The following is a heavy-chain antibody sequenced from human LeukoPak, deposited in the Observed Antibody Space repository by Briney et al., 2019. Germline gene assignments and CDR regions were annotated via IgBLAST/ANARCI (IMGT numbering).Heavy chain of an antibody. J-gene: IGHJ4*02. Sequence: ASVKVSCKASGYTFTSYAIHWVRQAPGQRLEWMGWINAGNGNTKYSQKFQDRVTITRDTSASTAYMELSSLRSEDTAVYYCAGDIVVVTAMFYFDYWGQGTLVTVSS. V-gene: IGHV1-3*01. CDR2: INAGNGNT. CDR1: GYTFTSYA. CDR3: AGDIVVVTAMFYFDY. D-gene: IGHD2-21*02.